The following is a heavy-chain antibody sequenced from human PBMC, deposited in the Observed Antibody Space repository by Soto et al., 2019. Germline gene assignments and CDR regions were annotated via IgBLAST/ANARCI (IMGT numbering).Heavy chain of an antibody. CDR2: IYWDDDK. CDR1: GFSLSTSGVG. D-gene: IGHD3-3*01. CDR3: AHSSRKRYDFWSGYLGYNWFDP. V-gene: IGHV2-5*02. Sequence: SGPTLVNPTQTLTLTCTFSGFSLSTSGVGVGWIRQPPGKALEWLALIYWDDDKRYSPSLKSRLTITKDTSKNQVVLTMTNMDPVDTATYYCAHSSRKRYDFWSGYLGYNWFDPWGQGTLVTVSS. J-gene: IGHJ5*02.